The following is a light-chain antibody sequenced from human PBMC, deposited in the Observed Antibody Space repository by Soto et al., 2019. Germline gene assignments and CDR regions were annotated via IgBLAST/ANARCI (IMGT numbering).Light chain of an antibody. V-gene: IGKV3-20*01. CDR3: QQYGGSSLII. Sequence: ELVLTQSPGTLSLSPGERATLSCRASQSVSSNYLAWYQQKPGQAPRLLIYGASRGAAGIPDRFSGSGSGTDFTLTINRLEPEDFAVYYCQQYGGSSLIIFGQGTRLEIK. CDR1: QSVSSNY. J-gene: IGKJ5*01. CDR2: GAS.